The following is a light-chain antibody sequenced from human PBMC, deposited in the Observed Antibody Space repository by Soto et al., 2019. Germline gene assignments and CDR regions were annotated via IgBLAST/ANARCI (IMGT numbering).Light chain of an antibody. CDR3: QSYDSRLSGYV. CDR1: SSNIGAGYD. Sequence: QSVLTQPPSVSGAPGQRVTISCTGSSSNIGAGYDVHWYQQFPGTAPRLLIYGNSNRPSGVPDRFSGSKAGTSASLAITGLQAEDEADDYGQSYDSRLSGYVFATGTKVTVL. CDR2: GNS. V-gene: IGLV1-40*01. J-gene: IGLJ1*01.